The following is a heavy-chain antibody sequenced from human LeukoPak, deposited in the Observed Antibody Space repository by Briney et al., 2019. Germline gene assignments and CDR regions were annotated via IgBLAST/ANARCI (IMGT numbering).Heavy chain of an antibody. CDR3: AHRRRSSSWHGRVDY. J-gene: IGHJ4*02. Sequence: SGPTLIHPTRTLTLTCTFSGVSLRTGGGGVGGIRQPQGKALEWLSLIYWDDDKRYSPSLKSRLTITKDTSKNQVVLTMTNMDPVDTATYYCAHRRRSSSWHGRVDYWGQGTLVIVSS. CDR1: GVSLRTGGGG. D-gene: IGHD6-13*01. CDR2: IYWDDDK. V-gene: IGHV2-5*02.